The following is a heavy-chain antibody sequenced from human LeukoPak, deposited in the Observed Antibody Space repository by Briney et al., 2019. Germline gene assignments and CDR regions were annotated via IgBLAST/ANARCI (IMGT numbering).Heavy chain of an antibody. CDR2: ISGSGGST. CDR3: AKASAGYGSGKSYFDY. J-gene: IGHJ4*02. CDR1: GFTFSSYG. V-gene: IGHV3-23*01. D-gene: IGHD3-10*01. Sequence: GGSLRLSCAASGFTFSSYGMSWVRQAPGKGLEWVSAISGSGGSTDYADSVKGRFTISRDNFKNTLYLQMNSLRAEDTAVYYCAKASAGYGSGKSYFDYWGQGTLVTVSS.